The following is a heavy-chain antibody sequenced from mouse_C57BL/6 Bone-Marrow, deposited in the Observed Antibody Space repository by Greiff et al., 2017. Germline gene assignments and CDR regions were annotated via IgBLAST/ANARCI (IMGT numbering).Heavy chain of an antibody. Sequence: QVQLQQPGAELVMPGASVKLSCKASGYTFTSYWMHWVKQRPGQGLEWIGEIDPSDSYTNYNQKFKGKSTLTVDKSSSTAYMQLSSLTSEDSAVYYCAGGVYYFDYWGQGTTLTVS. CDR3: AGGVYYFDY. V-gene: IGHV1-69*01. CDR1: GYTFTSYW. J-gene: IGHJ2*01. CDR2: IDPSDSYT.